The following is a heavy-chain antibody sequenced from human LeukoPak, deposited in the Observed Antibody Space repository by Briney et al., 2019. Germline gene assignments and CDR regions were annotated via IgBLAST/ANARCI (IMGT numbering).Heavy chain of an antibody. CDR3: ASSSWYLSASLVFQH. CDR2: IIPIFGTA. J-gene: IGHJ1*01. Sequence: SVKVSCKASGGTFSSYAISWVRQAPGQGLEWMGGIIPIFGTANYAQKFQGRVTITADESTSTVYMELSSLRSEDTAVYYCASSSWYLSASLVFQHWGQGTLVTVSS. CDR1: GGTFSSYA. V-gene: IGHV1-69*13. D-gene: IGHD6-13*01.